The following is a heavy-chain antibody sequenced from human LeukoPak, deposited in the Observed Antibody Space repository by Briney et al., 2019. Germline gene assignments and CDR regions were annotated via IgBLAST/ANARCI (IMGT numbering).Heavy chain of an antibody. CDR2: IWYDGSNK. J-gene: IGHJ4*02. CDR1: GFTFSSYG. Sequence: PGGSLRLSCAASGFTFSSYGMHWVRQAPGKGLEWVAVIWYDGSNKYYADSVKGRFTISRDNSKNTLYLQMNSLRAEDTAVYYCARARREIVVVIASHWGQGTLVTVSS. V-gene: IGHV3-33*01. CDR3: ARARREIVVVIASH. D-gene: IGHD3-22*01.